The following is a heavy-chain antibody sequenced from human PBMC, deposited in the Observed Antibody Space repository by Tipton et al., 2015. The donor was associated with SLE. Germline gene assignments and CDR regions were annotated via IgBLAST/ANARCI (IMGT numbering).Heavy chain of an antibody. CDR1: GGSTSSYY. V-gene: IGHV4-59*01. CDR2: IYYSGST. D-gene: IGHD1-1*01. J-gene: IGHJ4*02. Sequence: LSLTCTVSGGSTSSYYWSWIRQPPGKGLEWIGYIYYSGSTNYNPSLKSRVTISVDTSKNQFSLKLSSVTAADTAVYYCARLGTGIFDYWGQGTLVTVSS. CDR3: ARLGTGIFDY.